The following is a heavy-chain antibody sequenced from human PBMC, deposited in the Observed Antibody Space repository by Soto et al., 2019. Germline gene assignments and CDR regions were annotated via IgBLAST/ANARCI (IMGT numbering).Heavy chain of an antibody. V-gene: IGHV4-59*01. J-gene: IGHJ6*02. CDR2: IYYGGST. CDR1: GGSISSYY. CDR3: ARDLIFGSGSYYYYYGMDV. D-gene: IGHD1-26*01. Sequence: PSETLSLTCTVSGGSISSYYWSWIRQPPGKGLEWIGYIYYGGSTNYNPSLKSRVTISVDTSKNQFSLKLSSVTAADTAVYYCARDLIFGSGSYYYYYGMDVWGQGTTVTVSS.